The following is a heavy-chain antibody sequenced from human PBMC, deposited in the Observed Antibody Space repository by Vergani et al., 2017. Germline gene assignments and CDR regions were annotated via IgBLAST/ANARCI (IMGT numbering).Heavy chain of an antibody. CDR2: ISYDGTQK. D-gene: IGHD2-15*01. V-gene: IGHV3-30*03. CDR3: ATKSCGTPRCQIGYFRE. J-gene: IGHJ1*01. Sequence: QVHLVESGGGVVQPGRSLRLSCGVSGFTSSYYGMHWVRQAAGKGLEWVAGISYDGTQKYYAEAVKGRFTICRDKSKSTLYLQMNSMRTEDTAVYYCATKSCGTPRCQIGYFREWGQGTLVTVSS. CDR1: GFTSSYYG.